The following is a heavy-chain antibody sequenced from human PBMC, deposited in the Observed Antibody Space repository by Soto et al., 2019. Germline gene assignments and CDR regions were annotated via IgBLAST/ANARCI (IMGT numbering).Heavy chain of an antibody. D-gene: IGHD4-17*01. V-gene: IGHV4-34*01. CDR3: ARGSNYGDYAYSFDI. CDR2: INDSGST. Sequence: SETLSLTCAVYGGSFSGYYWNWIREPPGKGLEWIGEINDSGSTNYNPSLKSRLTISVDTSKNQFSLKLSSVTAADTAVYYCARGSNYGDYAYSFDIWGQGTMVTVSS. J-gene: IGHJ3*02. CDR1: GGSFSGYY.